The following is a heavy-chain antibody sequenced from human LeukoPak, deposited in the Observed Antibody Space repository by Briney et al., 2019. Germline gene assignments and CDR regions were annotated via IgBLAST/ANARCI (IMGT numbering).Heavy chain of an antibody. CDR2: IIPIFGTA. CDR3: ARDLLKYGWGGAH. CDR1: GGTFSSYA. Sequence: ASVKVSCKASGGTFSSYAISWVRQAPGQGLEWMGGIIPIFGTANYAQKFQGRVTITADESTSTAYMELSSLRSEDTAVYYCARDLLKYGWGGAHWGQGTMVTASS. J-gene: IGHJ3*01. D-gene: IGHD3-10*01. V-gene: IGHV1-69*13.